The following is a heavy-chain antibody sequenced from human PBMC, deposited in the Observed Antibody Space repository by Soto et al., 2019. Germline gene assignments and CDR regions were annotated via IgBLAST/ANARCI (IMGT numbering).Heavy chain of an antibody. Sequence: ASVTVSCQASGYTFPSDYMRWVRQDPGQGLEWMGIINPSGGSTSYAQKFQGRVTMTRDTSTTTAYMELRSLTSDDTAVYYCPRALVQWLPRSVLGYWGQGTLVTVSS. D-gene: IGHD6-19*01. CDR3: PRALVQWLPRSVLGY. CDR1: GYTFPSDY. J-gene: IGHJ4*02. CDR2: INPSGGST. V-gene: IGHV1-46*01.